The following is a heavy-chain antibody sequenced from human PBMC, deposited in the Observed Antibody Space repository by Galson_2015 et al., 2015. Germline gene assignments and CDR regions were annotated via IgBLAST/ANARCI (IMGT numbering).Heavy chain of an antibody. J-gene: IGHJ4*02. CDR3: ARLASGLRLGELSLYGGFFDY. Sequence: SLRLSCAASGFTFSDYYMSWIRQALGKGLEWISYINSSGTTIYYADSVEGRFTISRDNAKNSLSLQMDSLRAEDTAVYYCARLASGLRLGELSLYGGFFDYWGRGTLVTVSS. D-gene: IGHD3-16*02. CDR1: GFTFSDYY. V-gene: IGHV3-11*01. CDR2: INSSGTTI.